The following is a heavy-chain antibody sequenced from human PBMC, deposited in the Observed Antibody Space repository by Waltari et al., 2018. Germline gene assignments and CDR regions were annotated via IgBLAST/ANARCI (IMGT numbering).Heavy chain of an antibody. D-gene: IGHD6-6*01. CDR1: GGSFSGYY. V-gene: IGHV4-34*01. CDR2: INHSGSA. J-gene: IGHJ4*02. Sequence: QVQLQQWGAGLLKPSETLSLTCAGYGGSFSGYYWSWIRQPPGKGLEWIGEINHSGSANYSPSLKSRVTISVDTSKNQFSLKLSSVTAADTAVYYCARALGFSSSSGRIDSWGQGTLVTVSS. CDR3: ARALGFSSSSGRIDS.